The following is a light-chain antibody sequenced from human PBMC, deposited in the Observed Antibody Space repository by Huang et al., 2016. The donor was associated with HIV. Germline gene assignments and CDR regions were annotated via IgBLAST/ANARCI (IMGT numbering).Light chain of an antibody. V-gene: IGKV2-30*02. Sequence: DVVMTQSPLSLPVTLGQPASIPCRSSRSLAHTDGDTFLNWFQQRPGQSPRRLIYNISKRDSGVPDRFSGSGSGTDFTLKISRVEAEDVGIYYCMQGTHWPPSFGRGTRVEIK. CDR2: NIS. J-gene: IGKJ1*01. CDR3: MQGTHWPPS. CDR1: RSLAHTDGDTF.